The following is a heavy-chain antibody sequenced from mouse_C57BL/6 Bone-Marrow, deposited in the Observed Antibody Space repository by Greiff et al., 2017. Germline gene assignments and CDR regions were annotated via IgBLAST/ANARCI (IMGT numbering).Heavy chain of an antibody. V-gene: IGHV1-81*01. D-gene: IGHD2-4*01. Sequence: VQLVESGAELARPGASVKLSCKASGYTFPSYGISWVKQRTGQGLEWIGEIYPRSGNTYYNEKFKGKATPTADKSSSTAYMELRSLTSEDSAVYFCARLRLRRSWYFDVWGTGTTVTVSS. CDR3: ARLRLRRSWYFDV. J-gene: IGHJ1*03. CDR2: IYPRSGNT. CDR1: GYTFPSYG.